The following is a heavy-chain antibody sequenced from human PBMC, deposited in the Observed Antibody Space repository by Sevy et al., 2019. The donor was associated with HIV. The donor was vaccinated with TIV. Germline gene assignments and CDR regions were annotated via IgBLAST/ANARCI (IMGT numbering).Heavy chain of an antibody. Sequence: GGSLRLSCAASGFSFSSYGMHWVRQAPGKGLEGMSYIKYDGSNKDYADSLKGRFTISRDNSKNQLYLQMNSVRVEDTAVYYCVKEGGGEGGDHWGQGTLVTVSS. V-gene: IGHV3-30*02. CDR3: VKEGGGEGGDH. CDR2: IKYDGSNK. D-gene: IGHD2-21*01. J-gene: IGHJ4*02. CDR1: GFSFSSYG.